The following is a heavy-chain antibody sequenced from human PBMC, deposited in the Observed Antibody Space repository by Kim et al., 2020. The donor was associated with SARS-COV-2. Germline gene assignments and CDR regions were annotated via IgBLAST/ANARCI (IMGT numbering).Heavy chain of an antibody. CDR2: INAGNGDT. V-gene: IGHV1-3*01. D-gene: IGHD7-27*01. CDR3: VRGWGRTLTSIDY. CDR1: GFTFTNYG. Sequence: ASVKVSCKASGFTFTNYGLYWVRQAPGQRLEWMGWINAGNGDTKYSQKFQHRVTIARDTFASTAYMELSSLRSEDTAVYYCVRGWGRTLTSIDYWGKGTLVTVSS. J-gene: IGHJ4*02.